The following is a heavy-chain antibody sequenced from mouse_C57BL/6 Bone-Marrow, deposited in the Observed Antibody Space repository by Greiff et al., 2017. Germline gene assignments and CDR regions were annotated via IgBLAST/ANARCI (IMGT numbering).Heavy chain of an antibody. Sequence: EVMLVESGGGLVQPGGSLKLSCAASGFTFSDYGMAWVRQAPRKGPEWVAFISNLAYSIYYADTVTGRFTISRENAKNTLYLEMSSLRSEDTAMYYCARHGVSGYFDYWGQGTTLTVSS. V-gene: IGHV5-15*01. CDR3: ARHGVSGYFDY. J-gene: IGHJ2*01. CDR2: ISNLAYSI. CDR1: GFTFSDYG.